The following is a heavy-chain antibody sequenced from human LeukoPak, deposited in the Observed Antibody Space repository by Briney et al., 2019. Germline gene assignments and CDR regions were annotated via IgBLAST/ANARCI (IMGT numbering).Heavy chain of an antibody. J-gene: IGHJ4*02. CDR2: ISGSGGST. CDR3: ARVIRAAPGKGYFDY. Sequence: GGSLRLSCATSGFIFSTYALSWVRQAPGKGLEWASRISGSGGSTYHADSVKGRFTISRDSSKNTLYLQMNSLRAEDTAIYYCARVIRAAPGKGYFDYWGQGTLVTVSS. D-gene: IGHD6-13*01. V-gene: IGHV3-23*01. CDR1: GFIFSTYA.